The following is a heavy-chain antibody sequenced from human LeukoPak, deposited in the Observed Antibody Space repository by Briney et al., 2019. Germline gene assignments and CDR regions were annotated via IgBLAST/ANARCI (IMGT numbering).Heavy chain of an antibody. D-gene: IGHD3-10*01. CDR1: GYTFTGYY. CDR2: INPNSGGT. V-gene: IGHV1-2*02. J-gene: IGHJ3*02. Sequence: GASVKVSCKASGYTFTGYYMHWVRQAPGQGLEWMGWINPNSGGTNYAQRFQGRVTMTRDTSISTAYMELSRLKSGDTAVYYCARDRAMVRGVIISDAFDIWGQGTMVTVSS. CDR3: ARDRAMVRGVIISDAFDI.